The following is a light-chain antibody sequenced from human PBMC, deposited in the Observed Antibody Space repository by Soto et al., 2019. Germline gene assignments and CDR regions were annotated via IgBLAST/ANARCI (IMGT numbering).Light chain of an antibody. V-gene: IGLV2-14*01. Sequence: QSALTQPASVSGSPGQSITISCTGTSSDDVGYNYVSWYQQHPGKAPKLMIYDVSNRPSGVANRFSGSKSGNTASLTISGLQAEDEADYYCSSYTSSSTLVVFGTGTKLTVL. CDR3: SSYTSSSTLVV. J-gene: IGLJ1*01. CDR1: SSDDVGYNY. CDR2: DVS.